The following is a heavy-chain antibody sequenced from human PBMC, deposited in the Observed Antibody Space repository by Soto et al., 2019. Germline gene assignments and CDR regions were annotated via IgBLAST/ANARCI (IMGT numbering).Heavy chain of an antibody. CDR2: INPNSGGT. D-gene: IGHD6-6*01. J-gene: IGHJ6*02. CDR1: GYTFTGYY. CDR3: ARARQLVYYYYGMDV. V-gene: IGHV1-2*04. Sequence: QVKLVQSGAEVKKPGASVKVSCKASGYTFTGYYMHWVRQAPGQGLEWMGWINPNSGGTNYAQKFQGWVTMTRDTAISTAYMELSRLRSDDTAVYYCARARQLVYYYYGMDVWGQGTTVTVSS.